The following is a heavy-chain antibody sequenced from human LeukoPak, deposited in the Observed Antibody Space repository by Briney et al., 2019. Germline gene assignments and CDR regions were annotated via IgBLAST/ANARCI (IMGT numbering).Heavy chain of an antibody. D-gene: IGHD3-22*01. CDR3: AKDLRREYYYDSSGSTTIY. CDR2: ISGSGGST. Sequence: PGGSLRLSCAASGFTFSSYAMSWVRQAPGKGLEWVSAISGSGGSTYYADSVKGRFTISRDNSKNTLYLQMNSLRAEDTAVYYCAKDLRREYYYDSSGSTTIYWGQGTLVTVSS. CDR1: GFTFSSYA. V-gene: IGHV3-23*01. J-gene: IGHJ4*02.